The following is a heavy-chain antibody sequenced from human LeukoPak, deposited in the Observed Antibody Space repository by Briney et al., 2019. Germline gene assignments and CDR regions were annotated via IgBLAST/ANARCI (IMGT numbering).Heavy chain of an antibody. V-gene: IGHV3-23*01. Sequence: GGSLRLSCAASGFILNNYWMNWVRQAPGKGLEWVSAISGSGGSTYYADSVKGRFTISRDNSKNTLYLQMNSLRAEDTAVYYCAKGPRSSWTYNWFDPWGQGTLVTVSS. CDR3: AKGPRSSWTYNWFDP. CDR1: GFILNNYW. CDR2: ISGSGGST. D-gene: IGHD6-13*01. J-gene: IGHJ5*02.